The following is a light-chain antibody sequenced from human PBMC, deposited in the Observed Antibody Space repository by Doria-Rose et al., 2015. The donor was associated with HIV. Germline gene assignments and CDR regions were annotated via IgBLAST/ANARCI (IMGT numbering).Light chain of an antibody. CDR2: DAS. CDR3: QQYGTSRGT. J-gene: IGKJ5*01. Sequence: TQSPGTLSLSTGERATLSCRASQRVNSSYSDWYQQKPGQAPRLLIYDASTRATGIPDRFSGSGSGTDFTLTIGRLEPEDVAVYYCQQYGTSRGTFGQGTRLEIK. V-gene: IGKV3-20*01. CDR1: QRVNSSY.